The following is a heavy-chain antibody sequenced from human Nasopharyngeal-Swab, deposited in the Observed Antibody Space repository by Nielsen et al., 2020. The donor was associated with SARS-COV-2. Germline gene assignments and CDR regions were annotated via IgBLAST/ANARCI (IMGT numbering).Heavy chain of an antibody. CDR1: GGSISSGGYY. D-gene: IGHD6-19*01. Sequence: SETLSLTCAVSGGSISSGGYYWSWIRQPPGKGLEWIGYIYYSGSTYYNPSLKSRVTISVDTSKNQFSLKLSSVTAADTAVYYCARADSSGWYYFDYWGQGTLVTVSS. CDR3: ARADSSGWYYFDY. J-gene: IGHJ4*02. V-gene: IGHV4-30-4*01. CDR2: IYYSGST.